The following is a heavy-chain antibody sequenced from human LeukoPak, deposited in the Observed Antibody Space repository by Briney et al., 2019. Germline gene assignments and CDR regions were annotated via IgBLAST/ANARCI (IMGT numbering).Heavy chain of an antibody. CDR3: ARGSYSNYAPFDY. CDR1: GFTFSSYS. V-gene: IGHV3-48*01. Sequence: GGSLRLSCAASGFTFSSYSMNWVRQAPGKGLEWVSYISSSSSTIYYADSVKGRFTISRDNAKNSLYLQMNSPRAEDTAVYYCARGSYSNYAPFDYWGQGTLVTVSS. CDR2: ISSSSSTI. J-gene: IGHJ4*02. D-gene: IGHD4-11*01.